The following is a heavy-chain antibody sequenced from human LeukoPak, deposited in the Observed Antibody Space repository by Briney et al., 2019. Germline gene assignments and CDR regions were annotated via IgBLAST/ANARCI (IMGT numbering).Heavy chain of an antibody. CDR3: AKDKTSGIAGPFDP. D-gene: IGHD6-13*01. Sequence: AGGSLRLSCAASGFTFSSYAMSWVRQAPGKGLEWVSGISWNSGSIGYADSVKGRFTISRDNAKNSLYLQMNSLRPDDTALYYCAKDKTSGIAGPFDPWGQGTLVTVSS. CDR2: ISWNSGSI. CDR1: GFTFSSYA. J-gene: IGHJ5*02. V-gene: IGHV3-9*01.